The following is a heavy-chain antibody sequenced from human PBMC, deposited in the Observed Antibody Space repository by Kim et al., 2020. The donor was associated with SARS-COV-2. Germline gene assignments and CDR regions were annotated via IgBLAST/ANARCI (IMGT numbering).Heavy chain of an antibody. V-gene: IGHV1-69*01. D-gene: IGHD6-13*01. CDR3: ARRSTDSSSPYYGMDV. Sequence: KFQGRVTITADESTSTAYMELSSLRSEDTAVYYCARRSTDSSSPYYGMDVWGQGTTVTVSS. J-gene: IGHJ6*02.